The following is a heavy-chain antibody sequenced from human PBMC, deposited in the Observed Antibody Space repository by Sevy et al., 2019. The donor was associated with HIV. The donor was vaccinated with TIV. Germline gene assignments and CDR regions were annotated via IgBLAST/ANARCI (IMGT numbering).Heavy chain of an antibody. CDR1: GYTFTNYD. V-gene: IGHV1-8*01. J-gene: IGHJ5*02. D-gene: IGHD2-2*03. Sequence: ASVKVSCKASGYTFTNYDINWVRQATGQGLEWMGWMNPNSGNTGYAQKFQGRVTMTRNTSISTAYMELSSLRSEDTAVYYCARGTVLLGIVVVPAASGWFDPWGQRTLVTVSS. CDR2: MNPNSGNT. CDR3: ARGTVLLGIVVVPAASGWFDP.